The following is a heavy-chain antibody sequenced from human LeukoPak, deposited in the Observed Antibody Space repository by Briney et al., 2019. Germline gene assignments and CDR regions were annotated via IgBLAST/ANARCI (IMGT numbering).Heavy chain of an antibody. Sequence: ASVKVSCKASGHTFTGFYMHWVRQAPGQGLEWMGWINPHSADTGYAQKFLGRVTMTRDMSISTIYMELTRLRSDDTALYYCARWDGYSSSPDYWGQGTLVTVSS. V-gene: IGHV1-2*02. CDR1: GHTFTGFY. CDR3: ARWDGYSSSPDY. D-gene: IGHD6-13*01. CDR2: INPHSADT. J-gene: IGHJ4*02.